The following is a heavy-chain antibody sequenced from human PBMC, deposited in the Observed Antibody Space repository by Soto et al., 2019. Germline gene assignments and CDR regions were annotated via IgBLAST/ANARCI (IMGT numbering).Heavy chain of an antibody. CDR2: ISGSGGST. D-gene: IGHD1-26*01. V-gene: IGHV3-23*01. CDR3: AKDLEHSGSFA. Sequence: EVQLLESGGGLVQPGGSLRLSCAASGFTFSSYAMSWVRQAPGKGLEWVSAISGSGGSTYYADSVKGRFTISRDNAKNTLYLQINSLRAEDTAVYYCAKDLEHSGSFAGGQGTLVTVSS. CDR1: GFTFSSYA. J-gene: IGHJ4*02.